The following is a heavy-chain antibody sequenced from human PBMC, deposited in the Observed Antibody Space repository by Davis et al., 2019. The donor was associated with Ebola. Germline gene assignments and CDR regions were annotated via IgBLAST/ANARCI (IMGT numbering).Heavy chain of an antibody. Sequence: GESLKISCAASGFTFSDYYMSWIRQAPGKGPEWVSYISSNSTNKKYADSVKGRFTISRDAAKNSLYLQMNSLRAEDTAVYYCAREAYYYDSTGYYYDIPDLFDYWGQGTLVTVSS. CDR3: AREAYYYDSTGYYYDIPDLFDY. CDR2: ISSNSTNK. J-gene: IGHJ4*02. D-gene: IGHD3-22*01. V-gene: IGHV3-11*06. CDR1: GFTFSDYY.